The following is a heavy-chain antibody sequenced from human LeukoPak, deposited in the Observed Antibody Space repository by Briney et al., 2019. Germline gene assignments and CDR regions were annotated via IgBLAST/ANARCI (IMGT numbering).Heavy chain of an antibody. V-gene: IGHV4-4*07. D-gene: IGHD3-16*01. CDR1: GGSISSYY. J-gene: IGHJ6*03. CDR3: ARGGHFFDV. CDR2: IYTTGST. Sequence: SETLSLTCTVSGGSISSYYWSWLRQPAGKGLQCLGVIYTTGSTNYNPSLKSRVTVSRDTSKNQFSLKLTSVTAADTAVYYCARGGHFFDVWGKGTTVTVSS.